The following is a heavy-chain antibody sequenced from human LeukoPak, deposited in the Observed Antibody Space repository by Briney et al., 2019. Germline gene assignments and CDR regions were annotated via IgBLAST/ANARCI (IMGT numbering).Heavy chain of an antibody. CDR3: AGKRGGTMIVRSFDY. V-gene: IGHV4-34*01. Sequence: ASETLSLTCAVYGGSFSGYYWSWIRQPPGKGLEWIGEINHSGSTNYNPSLKSRVTISVDTSKNQFSLKLSSVTAADTAVYYCAGKRGGTMIVRSFDYWGQGTLVTVSS. CDR1: GGSFSGYY. J-gene: IGHJ4*02. CDR2: INHSGST. D-gene: IGHD3-22*01.